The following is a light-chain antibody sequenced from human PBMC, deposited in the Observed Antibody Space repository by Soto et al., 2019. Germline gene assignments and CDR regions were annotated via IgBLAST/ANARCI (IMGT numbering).Light chain of an antibody. CDR1: SSNIGAGYD. V-gene: IGLV1-40*01. J-gene: IGLJ1*01. Sequence: QSVLKQPPSVSGAPGQRVTTSCTGSSSNIGAGYDVHWYQQLPGTAPKLLIYGNSNRPSGVPDRFSGSKSGASASLAITGLQAEDEADYYCQSYDSSLSGSNVFGTGTKVTVL. CDR3: QSYDSSLSGSNV. CDR2: GNS.